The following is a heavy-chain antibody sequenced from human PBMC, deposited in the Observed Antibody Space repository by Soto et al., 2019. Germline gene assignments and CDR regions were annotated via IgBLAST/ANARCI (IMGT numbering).Heavy chain of an antibody. CDR3: ARMTTAYTMFAP. V-gene: IGHV4-59*01. CDR2: IYYSGST. CDR1: GGSISSYY. Sequence: PSEPLSLTCTVSGGSISSYYWSWIRQPPGKGLEWIGYIYYSGSTNYNPSLKSRVTISVDTSKNQFSLKLSSVTAADTAVYYCARMTTAYTMFAPWGKGTMVTV. J-gene: IGHJ5*02. D-gene: IGHD2-21*02.